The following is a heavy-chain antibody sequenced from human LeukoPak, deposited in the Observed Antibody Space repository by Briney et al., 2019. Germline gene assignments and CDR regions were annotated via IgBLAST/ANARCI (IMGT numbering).Heavy chain of an antibody. CDR3: AVIDTSGWGDY. D-gene: IGHD6-19*01. J-gene: IGHJ4*02. V-gene: IGHV1-8*01. CDR1: GYTFTSYD. CDR2: MNPNTGNT. Sequence: ASVKVSCKASGYTFTSYDINWVRQATGQGLEWMGWMNPNTGNTGYAQKFQGRVTMTRNTSIRTAYMELSSLRSDDTAVYYCAVIDTSGWGDYWGQGTLVTVSS.